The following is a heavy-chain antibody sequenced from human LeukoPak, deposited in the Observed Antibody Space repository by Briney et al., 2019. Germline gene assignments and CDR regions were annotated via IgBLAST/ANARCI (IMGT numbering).Heavy chain of an antibody. CDR2: ISYDGSNK. CDR3: ARDLRCSSTSCLTPTAAFDI. Sequence: GGSLRLSCAASGFTFSSYAMLWVRQAPGKGLEGVAVISYDGSNKYYADSVKGRFTISRDNSKNTLYLPRNSLRAEETAVYYCARDLRCSSTSCLTPTAAFDIWGQGTMVTVSS. CDR1: GFTFSSYA. J-gene: IGHJ3*02. V-gene: IGHV3-30-3*01. D-gene: IGHD2-2*01.